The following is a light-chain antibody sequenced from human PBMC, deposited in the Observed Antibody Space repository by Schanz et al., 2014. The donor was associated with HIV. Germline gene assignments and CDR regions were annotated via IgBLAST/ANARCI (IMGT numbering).Light chain of an antibody. V-gene: IGKV3-20*01. CDR3: QQYGSS. CDR1: QSVSSN. Sequence: EVVLTQSPDTLSLSPGERATLSCRASQSVSSNLAWYQQKPGQAPRLLIYGASTRATGIPARFSGSGSGTDFTLTISRLEPEDFAVYYCQQYGSSFGPGTKVEIK. J-gene: IGKJ3*01. CDR2: GAS.